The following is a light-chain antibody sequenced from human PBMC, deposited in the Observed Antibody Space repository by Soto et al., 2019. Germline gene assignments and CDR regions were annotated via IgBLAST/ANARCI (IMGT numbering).Light chain of an antibody. CDR1: SSNIGAGYD. Sequence: QSVLTQPPSVSGAPGQRVTISCTGSSSNIGAGYDVHWYQRLPGTAPKVLIYNNNNRPSGVPDRFSGSKSGTSASLAITGLQAEDEADYYCQSYDSSLRGSDVFGTGTKLTVL. CDR3: QSYDSSLRGSDV. J-gene: IGLJ1*01. V-gene: IGLV1-40*01. CDR2: NNN.